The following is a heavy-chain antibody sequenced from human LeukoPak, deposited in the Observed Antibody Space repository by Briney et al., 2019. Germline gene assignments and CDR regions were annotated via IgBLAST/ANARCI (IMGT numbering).Heavy chain of an antibody. D-gene: IGHD3-10*01. Sequence: SDTLSLTCTVSGGSISSYYWSWIRQPPGKGLEWIGYVYTSGSTNYNPPLKSRVTISVDTSKNQFSLKLSSVTAADTAVYYCARHVDYGSGSYYWFDPWGQGTLVTVSS. CDR2: VYTSGST. V-gene: IGHV4-4*09. CDR3: ARHVDYGSGSYYWFDP. J-gene: IGHJ5*02. CDR1: GGSISSYY.